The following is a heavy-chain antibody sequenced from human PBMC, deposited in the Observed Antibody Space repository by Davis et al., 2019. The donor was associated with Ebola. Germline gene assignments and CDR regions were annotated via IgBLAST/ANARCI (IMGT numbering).Heavy chain of an antibody. Sequence: GSLRLSCAVYGGSFSSYYWGWIRQPPGKGLEWIGCIYYSGSTYYNPSLKSRVTISVDTSKNQFSLKLSSVTAADTAVYYCAREVLLWFGELFYYYYGMDVWGQGTTVTVSS. J-gene: IGHJ6*02. CDR2: IYYSGST. CDR1: GGSFSSYY. CDR3: AREVLLWFGELFYYYYGMDV. V-gene: IGHV4-34*01. D-gene: IGHD3-10*01.